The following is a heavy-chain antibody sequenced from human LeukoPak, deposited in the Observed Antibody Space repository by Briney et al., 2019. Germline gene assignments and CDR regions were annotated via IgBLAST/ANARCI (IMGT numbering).Heavy chain of an antibody. D-gene: IGHD3-22*01. CDR2: ISGRGGST. J-gene: IGHJ4*02. V-gene: IGHV3-23*01. CDR3: ENGPSMIVMVILDY. Sequence: GGSLRLSCAASGFTFISYAMSCVRQAPGKGLEWVSAISGRGGSTYYAWSVKGRVTISTDNSKNTLYLQMNILRAEDTAVYYCENGPSMIVMVILDYWGQGTLVTVSS. CDR1: GFTFISYA.